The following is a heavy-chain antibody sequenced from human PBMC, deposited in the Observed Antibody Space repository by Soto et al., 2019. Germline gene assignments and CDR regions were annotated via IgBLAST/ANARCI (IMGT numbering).Heavy chain of an antibody. CDR1: GGTFSSYA. CDR3: TRDSAWDYDSSGYYNDAFDI. V-gene: IGHV1-69*13. Sequence: SVKVSCKASGGTFSSYAISWVRQAPGQGLEWMGGIIPIFGTANYAQKFQGRVTITADESTSTAYMELSSLRSEDTAVYYCTRDSAWDYDSSGYYNDAFDIWGQGTMVTVSS. D-gene: IGHD3-22*01. CDR2: IIPIFGTA. J-gene: IGHJ3*02.